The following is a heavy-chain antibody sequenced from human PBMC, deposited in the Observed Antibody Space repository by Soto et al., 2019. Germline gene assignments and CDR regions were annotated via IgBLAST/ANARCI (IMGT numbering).Heavy chain of an antibody. CDR2: IYYSGST. V-gene: IGHV4-61*01. Sequence: PSETLSLTCTVSGGSVSSGSYYWSWIRQPPGKGLEWIGYIYYSGSTNYNPSLKSRVTISVDTSKNQFSLKLSSVTAADTAVYYCARGGIYYYGMDVWGQGTTVTVSS. D-gene: IGHD3-10*01. CDR3: ARGGIYYYGMDV. CDR1: GGSVSSGSYY. J-gene: IGHJ6*02.